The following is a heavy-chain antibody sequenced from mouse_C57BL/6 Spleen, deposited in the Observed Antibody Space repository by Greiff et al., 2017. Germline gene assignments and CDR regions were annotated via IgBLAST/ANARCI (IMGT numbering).Heavy chain of an antibody. CDR1: GYAFTNYL. Sequence: QVQLKESGAELVRPGTSVKVSCKASGYAFTNYLIEWVKQRPGQGLEWIGVINPGSGGTNYNEKFKGKATLTADKSSSTAYMQLSSLTSEDSAVYFCARGKGLTGYFDVWGTGTTVTVSS. CDR2: INPGSGGT. CDR3: ARGKGLTGYFDV. J-gene: IGHJ1*03. V-gene: IGHV1-54*01.